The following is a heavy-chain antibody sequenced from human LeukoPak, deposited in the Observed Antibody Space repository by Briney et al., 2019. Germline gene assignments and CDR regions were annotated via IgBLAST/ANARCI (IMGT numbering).Heavy chain of an antibody. Sequence: GGSLRLSCAASGFTFSSYWMHWVRQAPGKGLVWVSRINSDGRSTSYADSVKGRFTISRDNAKNTLYLQMNSLRAEDTAVYYCAREGYSSSAGFDYWGQGTLVTVSS. D-gene: IGHD6-6*01. CDR2: INSDGRST. CDR1: GFTFSSYW. J-gene: IGHJ4*02. V-gene: IGHV3-74*01. CDR3: AREGYSSSAGFDY.